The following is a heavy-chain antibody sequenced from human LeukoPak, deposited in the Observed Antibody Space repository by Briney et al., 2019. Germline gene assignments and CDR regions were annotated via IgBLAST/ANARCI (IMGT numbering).Heavy chain of an antibody. D-gene: IGHD3-10*01. J-gene: IGHJ4*02. CDR1: GGTFSSYA. V-gene: IGHV1-69*13. CDR3: ARGAMVRGVTVDY. CDR2: IIPIFGTA. Sequence: ASVKVSCKASGGTFSSYAISGVRQAPGQGLEWMGGIIPIFGTANYAQKFQGRVTITADESTSTAYMELSSLRSEDTAVYYCARGAMVRGVTVDYWGQGTLVTVSS.